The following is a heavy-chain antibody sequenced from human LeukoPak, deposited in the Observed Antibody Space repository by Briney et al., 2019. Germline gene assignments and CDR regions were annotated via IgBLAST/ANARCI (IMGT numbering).Heavy chain of an antibody. J-gene: IGHJ4*02. D-gene: IGHD3-10*01. CDR1: GGSISSGSYY. V-gene: IGHV4-61*02. Sequence: PSQTLSLTCTVSGGSISSGSYYWSWIRQPAGKGLEWIGRIYTSGSTNYNPSLKSRVTISVDTSKNQFSLKLSSVTAADTAVYYCARELGGRSRTLNSYFDYWGQGTLVTVSS. CDR2: IYTSGST. CDR3: ARELGGRSRTLNSYFDY.